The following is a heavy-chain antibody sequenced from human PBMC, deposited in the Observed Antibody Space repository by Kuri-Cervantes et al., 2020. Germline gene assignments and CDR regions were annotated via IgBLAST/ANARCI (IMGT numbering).Heavy chain of an antibody. J-gene: IGHJ6*03. CDR1: GGSISSYY. CDR3: ARDLSPTSIAAAGTDYYYYYMDV. D-gene: IGHD6-13*01. CDR2: IYYSGST. V-gene: IGHV4-59*01. Sequence: SETLSLTCTVSGGSISSYYWGWIRQPPGKGLEWIGYIYYSGSTNYNPSLKSRVTISVDTSKNQFSLKLSSVTAADTAVYYCARDLSPTSIAAAGTDYYYYYMDVWGKGTTVTVSS.